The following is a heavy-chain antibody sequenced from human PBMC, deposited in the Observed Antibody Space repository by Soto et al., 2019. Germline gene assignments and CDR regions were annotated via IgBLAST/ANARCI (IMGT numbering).Heavy chain of an antibody. D-gene: IGHD2-21*02. J-gene: IGHJ3*02. CDR2: IVVGSGNT. CDR3: AAAYCGGDCYSSSGAFDI. Sequence: SVKVSCKASGFTFTSSAVQWVRQARGQRLEWIGWIVVGSGNTNYAQKFQERVTITRDMSTSTAYMELSSLRSEDTAVYYCAAAYCGGDCYSSSGAFDIRGQGTMVTVSS. V-gene: IGHV1-58*01. CDR1: GFTFTSSA.